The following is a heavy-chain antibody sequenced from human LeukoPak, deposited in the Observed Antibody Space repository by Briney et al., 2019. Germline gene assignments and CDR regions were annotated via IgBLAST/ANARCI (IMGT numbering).Heavy chain of an antibody. CDR2: IYYSGSA. J-gene: IGHJ4*02. Sequence: KTSETLSLTCTVSGGSISNSNYYWGWIRQPPGKGLEWIGSIYYSGSAYYNPSLKSRVTISVDTSKNQFSLKLSSVTAADTAVYYCARGPADVDIVATKGADYWGQGTLVTVSS. V-gene: IGHV4-39*07. CDR3: ARGPADVDIVATKGADY. CDR1: GGSISNSNYY. D-gene: IGHD5-12*01.